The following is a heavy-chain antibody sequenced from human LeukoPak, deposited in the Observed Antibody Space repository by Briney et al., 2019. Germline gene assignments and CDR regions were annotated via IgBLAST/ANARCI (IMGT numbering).Heavy chain of an antibody. V-gene: IGHV4-61*02. CDR1: GGSISSGSYY. D-gene: IGHD3-10*01. CDR2: IYTSGST. J-gene: IGHJ4*02. CDR3: ASKGYYGSGRRKHFDY. Sequence: PSETLSLTCTVSGGSISSGSYYWSWIRQPAGKGLEWIGRIYTSGSTNYNPSLKSRVTISVDTSKNQFSLKLSSVTAADTAVYYCASKGYYGSGRRKHFDYWGQGTLVTVSS.